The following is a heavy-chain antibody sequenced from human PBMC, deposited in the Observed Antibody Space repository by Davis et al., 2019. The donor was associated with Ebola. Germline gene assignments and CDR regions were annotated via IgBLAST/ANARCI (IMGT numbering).Heavy chain of an antibody. CDR3: AKDTNADSTGGDY. Sequence: PGGSLRLSCVVSGSNYDIAWVSWVRQAPGKGLEWVSTIGPSGTTTFDADSVKGRFSISRDNSKNTLYLQMNSLRAEDSAVYYCAKDTNADSTGGDYWGQGTLVTVSS. D-gene: IGHD4-17*01. CDR1: GSNYDIAW. CDR2: IGPSGTTT. V-gene: IGHV3-23*01. J-gene: IGHJ4*02.